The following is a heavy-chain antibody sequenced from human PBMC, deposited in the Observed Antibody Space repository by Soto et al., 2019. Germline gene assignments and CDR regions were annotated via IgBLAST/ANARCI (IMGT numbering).Heavy chain of an antibody. J-gene: IGHJ4*02. CDR2: SSSADSDS. D-gene: IGHD3-22*01. CDR1: GDTFPKYG. Sequence: EVQLVQSGAELKKPGESLRISCKLSGDTFPKYGIAWVRQMPGNGLEWMGISSSADSDSRYSPSFRGQVTISADKSICTTSPQWRSLKASDTAMYYCARLRHHYDSLGVSMYYFDYWGQGTLVTVSS. V-gene: IGHV5-51*03. CDR3: ARLRHHYDSLGVSMYYFDY.